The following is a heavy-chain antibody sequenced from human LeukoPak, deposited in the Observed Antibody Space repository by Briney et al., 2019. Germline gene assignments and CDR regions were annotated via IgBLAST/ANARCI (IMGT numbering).Heavy chain of an antibody. CDR3: ARDYYDSSGYYSVWFDP. D-gene: IGHD3-22*01. CDR1: GYTFTGYY. J-gene: IGHJ5*02. Sequence: ASVKVSCKASGYTFTGYYMHWVRQAPGQGLEWMGWINPNSGGTNYAQKFQGRVTMIRDTSISTAYMELSRLRSDDTAVYYCARDYYDSSGYYSVWFDPWGQGTLVTVSS. CDR2: INPNSGGT. V-gene: IGHV1-2*02.